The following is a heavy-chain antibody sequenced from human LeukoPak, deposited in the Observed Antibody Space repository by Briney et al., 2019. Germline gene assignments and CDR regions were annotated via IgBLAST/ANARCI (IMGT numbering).Heavy chain of an antibody. J-gene: IGHJ4*02. CDR2: ISDGSST. D-gene: IGHD4/OR15-4a*01. Sequence: GGSLRLSCAASGFTFSTYWMHWVRQAPGKGLVWVSRISDGSSTSYADSVKGRFTISRDNAKNTLYLQMHSLRVEDTAVYYCVRDDYGESPIDSWGQGTLVTVSS. CDR1: GFTFSTYW. V-gene: IGHV3-74*01. CDR3: VRDDYGESPIDS.